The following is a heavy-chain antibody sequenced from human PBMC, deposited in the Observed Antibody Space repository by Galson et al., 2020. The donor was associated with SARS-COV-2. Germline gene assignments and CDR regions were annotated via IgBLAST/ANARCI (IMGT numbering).Heavy chain of an antibody. V-gene: IGHV3-73*01. Sequence: QLGESLKISCAASGFTFSGSAMHWVRQASGKGLEWVGHIRSKANSYATAYAASVKGRFTISRDDSKNTAYLQMNSLKTEDTAVYYCTRFWEVYYYDSSSEDYYYYMDVWGKGTTVTVSS. CDR3: TRFWEVYYYDSSSEDYYYYMDV. D-gene: IGHD3-22*01. J-gene: IGHJ6*03. CDR1: GFTFSGSA. CDR2: IRSKANSYAT.